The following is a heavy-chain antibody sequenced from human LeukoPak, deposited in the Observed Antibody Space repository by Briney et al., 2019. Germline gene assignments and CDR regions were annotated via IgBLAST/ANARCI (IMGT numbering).Heavy chain of an antibody. CDR2: IGIDSGNT. D-gene: IGHD1-1*01. CDR1: GFPFIEYS. J-gene: IGHJ4*02. Sequence: GGSLRLSCTASGFPFIEYSMNWVRQAPGKGLEWFSYIGIDSGNTKYADSVRGRFTISTDKAKNSLYLQMNSLRVEDTAVYYCARDHNYAFDNWGQGTLVSVAS. V-gene: IGHV3-48*01. CDR3: ARDHNYAFDN.